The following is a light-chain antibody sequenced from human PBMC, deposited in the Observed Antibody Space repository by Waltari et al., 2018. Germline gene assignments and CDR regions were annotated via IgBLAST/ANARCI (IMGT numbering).Light chain of an antibody. CDR2: EGN. V-gene: IGLV6-57*04. Sequence: NFMLTQPHSVSESPGKTVTISCPRSIGRRASTYVPWYQQRPGSAPTTLIFEGNPRPSGVPDRFSGSIDRSSNSASLTISGLKTEDEADYYCQSYDTSDHVVFGGGTKLTVL. J-gene: IGLJ2*01. CDR1: IGRRASTY. CDR3: QSYDTSDHVV.